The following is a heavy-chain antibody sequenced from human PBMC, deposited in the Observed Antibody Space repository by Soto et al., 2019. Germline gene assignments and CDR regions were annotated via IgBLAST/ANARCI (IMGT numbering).Heavy chain of an antibody. V-gene: IGHV3-7*05. J-gene: IGHJ4*02. Sequence: GGSLRLSCTASGFTISSYGMHWVSQAPGKGLEWVADIKQDGSEKYYVDSVKGRFTISRDNTKNSLYLRMNSLRAEDTAVYYCAREGSLFDYWGQGTQVTVSS. CDR1: GFTISSYG. CDR2: IKQDGSEK. CDR3: AREGSLFDY.